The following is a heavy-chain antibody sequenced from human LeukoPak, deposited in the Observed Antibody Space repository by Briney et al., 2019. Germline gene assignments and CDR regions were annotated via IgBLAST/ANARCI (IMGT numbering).Heavy chain of an antibody. Sequence: SETLSLTCAVYGGSFSGYYWSWIRQPPGKGLEWIGEINHSGSTNYNPSLKSRVTISVDKSKNQFSLKLSSVTAADTAVYYCARRTTVTIPFGYWGQGTLVTVSS. J-gene: IGHJ4*02. D-gene: IGHD4-11*01. CDR3: ARRTTVTIPFGY. CDR1: GGSFSGYY. CDR2: INHSGST. V-gene: IGHV4-34*01.